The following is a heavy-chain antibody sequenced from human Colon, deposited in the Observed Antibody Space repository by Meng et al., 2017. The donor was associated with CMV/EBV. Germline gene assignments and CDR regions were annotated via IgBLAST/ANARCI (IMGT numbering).Heavy chain of an antibody. CDR3: TSGYWYENYFDH. CDR1: GYTFTSYG. D-gene: IGHD2-8*02. V-gene: IGHV1-18*01. J-gene: IGHJ4*02. CDR2: ISAYNGNT. Sequence: ASVKVSCKASGYTFTSYGISWVRQAPGQGLEWMGWISAYNGNTNYAQKLQGRVTISRDVSKKLLFLDMTSLKTEDTAVYYCTSGYWYENYFDHWGQGTLVTVSS.